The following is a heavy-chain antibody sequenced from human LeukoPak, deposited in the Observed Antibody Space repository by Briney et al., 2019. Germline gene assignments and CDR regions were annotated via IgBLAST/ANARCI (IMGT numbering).Heavy chain of an antibody. CDR2: IKQDASET. Sequence: GGSLRLSCAASGFTFSSYWMSWVRQAPGKGLEWVASIKQDASETRYVDSVKGRFTILRDNTETSLFLHMNSLRAEDTAVYYCARYGLGDTFDIWGQGTVVTVSS. CDR3: ARYGLGDTFDI. CDR1: GFTFSSYW. J-gene: IGHJ3*02. V-gene: IGHV3-7*01. D-gene: IGHD4-17*01.